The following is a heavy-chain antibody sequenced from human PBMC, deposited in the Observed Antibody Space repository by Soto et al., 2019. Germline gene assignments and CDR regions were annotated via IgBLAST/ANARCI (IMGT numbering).Heavy chain of an antibody. CDR3: AKGRKPDHDDGLCAFDS. CDR2: ISGCGGGT. J-gene: IGHJ4*02. CDR1: GLTFRSYA. V-gene: IGHV3-23*01. D-gene: IGHD3-3*01. Sequence: GGSLRLSCVVSGLTFRSYAMSSVRQAPGKGLEWVSGISGCGGGTYYADSVKGRLAISRDPCTTTLFLDMYSLGAEDTAIYYCAKGRKPDHDDGLCAFDSWGQGVLVTVSS.